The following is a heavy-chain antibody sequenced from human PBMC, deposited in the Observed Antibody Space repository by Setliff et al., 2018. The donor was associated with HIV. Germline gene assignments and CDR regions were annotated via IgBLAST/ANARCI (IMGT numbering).Heavy chain of an antibody. CDR1: GYSFTSYG. J-gene: IGHJ3*02. V-gene: IGHV1-18*01. D-gene: IGHD1-26*01. Sequence: ASVKVSCKASGYSFTSYGLSWVRQAPGQGLGWMGSITTYNGGTNYAQKFQGRVTMTTDTSTSTAYMGLRSLRSDDTAVYYCTRGGYSGAFLDAFDIWGQGTMVTVSS. CDR3: TRGGYSGAFLDAFDI. CDR2: ITTYNGGT.